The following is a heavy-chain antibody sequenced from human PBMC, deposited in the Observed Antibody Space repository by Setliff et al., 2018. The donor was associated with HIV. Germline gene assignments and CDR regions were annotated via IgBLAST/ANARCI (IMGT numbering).Heavy chain of an antibody. V-gene: IGHV3-21*06. CDR1: GFILRSYS. D-gene: IGHD2-2*01. J-gene: IGHJ4*02. Sequence: GGSLRLSCAASGFILRSYSMNWVRQTPGKGLEWVSSINSNTLYISYAASVRRRFTISRDNAKGSLYLQLTSLRPEDTGVYFCARVGTSTSLDYWGQGILVTVSS. CDR3: ARVGTSTSLDY. CDR2: INSNTLYI.